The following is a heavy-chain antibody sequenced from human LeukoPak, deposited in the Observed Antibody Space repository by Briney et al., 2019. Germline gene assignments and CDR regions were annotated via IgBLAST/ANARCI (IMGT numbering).Heavy chain of an antibody. CDR1: GYTFNRYG. CDR3: AKCRSTSCYIDY. J-gene: IGHJ4*02. Sequence: GSLRLSCAASGYTFNRYGMHWVRQAPGKGLEWVAFILFDGSNKEYADSVKGRFTISRDNSKNTVYLQMNSLKTEDTAVYYCAKCRSTSCYIDYWGQGTVVTVSS. D-gene: IGHD2-2*02. V-gene: IGHV3-30*18. CDR2: ILFDGSNK.